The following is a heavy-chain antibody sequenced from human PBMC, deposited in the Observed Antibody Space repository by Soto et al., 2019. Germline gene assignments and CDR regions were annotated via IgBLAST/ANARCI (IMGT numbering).Heavy chain of an antibody. D-gene: IGHD2-15*01. CDR3: ARGPECGPTCYSGDLWYFDF. V-gene: IGHV1-69*02. CDR1: GGTFSSYT. Sequence: SVKVSCKASGGTFSSYTISWVRQAPGQGLEWMGRIIPILGIANYAQKFQGRVTITADKSTSTAYMELSSLRSEDTAVYYCARGPECGPTCYSGDLWYFDFWGRGTLVTVSS. J-gene: IGHJ4*02. CDR2: IIPILGIA.